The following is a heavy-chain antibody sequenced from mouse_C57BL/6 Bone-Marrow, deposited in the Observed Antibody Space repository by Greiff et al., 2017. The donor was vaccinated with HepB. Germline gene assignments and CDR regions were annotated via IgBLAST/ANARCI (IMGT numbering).Heavy chain of an antibody. CDR2: IYPGSGST. V-gene: IGHV1-55*01. Sequence: VKLQQPGAELVKPGASVKMSCKASGYTFTSYWITWVKQRPGQGLEWIGDIYPGSGSTNYNEKFKSKATLTVDTSSSTAYMQLSSLTSEDSAVYYCARSGRDSLYYFDYWGQGTTLTVSS. CDR1: GYTFTSYW. D-gene: IGHD3-1*01. CDR3: ARSGRDSLYYFDY. J-gene: IGHJ2*01.